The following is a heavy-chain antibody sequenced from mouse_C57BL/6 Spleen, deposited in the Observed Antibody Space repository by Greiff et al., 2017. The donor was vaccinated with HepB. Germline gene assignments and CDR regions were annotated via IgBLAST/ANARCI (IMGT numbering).Heavy chain of an antibody. CDR1: GYAFTNYL. D-gene: IGHD2-4*01. CDR2: INPGSGGT. CDR3: AREGIYYDYGGFAY. V-gene: IGHV1-54*01. J-gene: IGHJ3*01. Sequence: VQLQQSGAELVRPGTSVKVSCKASGYAFTNYLIAWVKQRPGQGLEWIGVINPGSGGTNYNEKFKGKATLTADKSSSTAYMQLSSLTSEDSAVYFCAREGIYYDYGGFAYWGQGTLVTVSA.